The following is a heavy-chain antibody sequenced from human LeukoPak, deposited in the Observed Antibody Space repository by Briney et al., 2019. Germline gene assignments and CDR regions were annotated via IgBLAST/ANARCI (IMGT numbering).Heavy chain of an antibody. CDR1: GFTFSSYW. Sequence: GGSLRLSCAASGFTFSSYWMSWVRQAPGKGLEYVSAISSNGGSTYYANSVKGRFTISRDNSKNTLYLQMGSLRAEDMAVYYCARGGAARNHYYYYYMDVWGKGTTVTVSS. CDR2: ISSNGGST. V-gene: IGHV3-64*01. CDR3: ARGGAARNHYYYYYMDV. J-gene: IGHJ6*03. D-gene: IGHD6-6*01.